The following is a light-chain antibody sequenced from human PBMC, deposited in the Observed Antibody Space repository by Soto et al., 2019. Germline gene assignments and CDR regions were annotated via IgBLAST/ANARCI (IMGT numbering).Light chain of an antibody. Sequence: QSVLTQPPSVSAAPGQKVIISCSGSSSDIGKKYISWYQHLPGTAPTLLIYDTDKRFPGTPDRFSASKSDTSATLAITGLQTGDEADYFCGTWHSHLSDYVFGTGTKVTVL. CDR2: DTD. CDR1: SSDIGKKY. V-gene: IGLV1-51*01. CDR3: GTWHSHLSDYV. J-gene: IGLJ1*01.